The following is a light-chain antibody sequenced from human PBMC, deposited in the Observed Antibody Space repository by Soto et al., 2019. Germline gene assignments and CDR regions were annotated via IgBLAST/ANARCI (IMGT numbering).Light chain of an antibody. CDR2: RAS. CDR3: QQSYRSPYT. J-gene: IGKJ2*01. CDR1: QSINIY. V-gene: IGKV1-39*01. Sequence: IQMTQSPSSLSASVGDSVTVTCRASQSINIYLNWYQQKPGKAPTLLIYRASSLQSGVPSRFTGGGSRTDFTLTISSLQPEDFATYYCQQSYRSPYTFGHGTKLEIK.